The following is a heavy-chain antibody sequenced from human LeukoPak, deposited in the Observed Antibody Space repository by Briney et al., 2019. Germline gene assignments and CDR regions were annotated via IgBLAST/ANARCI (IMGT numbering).Heavy chain of an antibody. CDR3: ARIDTAKSTFDY. V-gene: IGHV3-7*05. D-gene: IGHD5-18*01. Sequence: SSSSYYWGWIRQPPGKGLEWVANIKQDGSEKYYVDSVKGRFTISRDNANNSLYLQMNSLRAEDTAVYYCARIDTAKSTFDYWGQGTLVTVSS. J-gene: IGHJ4*02. CDR1: SSSSYY. CDR2: IKQDGSEK.